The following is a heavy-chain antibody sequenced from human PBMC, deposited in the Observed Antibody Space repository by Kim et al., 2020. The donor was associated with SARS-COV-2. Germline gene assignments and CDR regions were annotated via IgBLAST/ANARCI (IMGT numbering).Heavy chain of an antibody. V-gene: IGHV4-59*01. Sequence: SETLSLTCTVSGASINGYYWSWIRQPPGRGLEWMGYFYSGGTTHYNSSLKSRVTISVDTSRNQFSLRVNSVTAADTAVYYCARVGECSGSYYFEYWGQGTLVTVSS. D-gene: IGHD1-26*01. CDR3: ARVGECSGSYYFEY. CDR2: FYSGGTT. CDR1: GASINGYY. J-gene: IGHJ4*01.